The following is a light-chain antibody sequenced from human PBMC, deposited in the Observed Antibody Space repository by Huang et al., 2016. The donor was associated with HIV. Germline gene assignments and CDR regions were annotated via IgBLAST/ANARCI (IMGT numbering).Light chain of an antibody. J-gene: IGKJ4*01. V-gene: IGKV3-15*01. Sequence: EVVMTQSPNTLSVSPGERATLSCRASQSISSNLAWYQQKPGQAPRLLIYRASARAAVVPARFSGSGSGTEFTLTISSLQSEDFAIYYCQQYNNWPPLTFGGGTKVEI. CDR3: QQYNNWPPLT. CDR1: QSISSN. CDR2: RAS.